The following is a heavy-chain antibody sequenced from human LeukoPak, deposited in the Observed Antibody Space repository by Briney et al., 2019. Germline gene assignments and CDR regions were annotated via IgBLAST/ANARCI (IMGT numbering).Heavy chain of an antibody. V-gene: IGHV1-24*01. CDR3: ATSRNARLPFDI. J-gene: IGHJ3*02. D-gene: IGHD1-14*01. Sequence: ASVKVSCKVSGCTLTELSMHWVRQAPGKGLERMGGFDPEDGETIYAQKFQGRVTMTEDTSTDTAYMELSSLRSEDTAVYYCATSRNARLPFDIWGQGTMVTVSS. CDR1: GCTLTELS. CDR2: FDPEDGET.